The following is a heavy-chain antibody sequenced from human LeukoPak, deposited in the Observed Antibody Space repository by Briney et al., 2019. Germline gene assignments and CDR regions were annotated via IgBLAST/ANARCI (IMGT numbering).Heavy chain of an antibody. V-gene: IGHV3-30*18. CDR1: GFTFSSYG. CDR3: SKGMSRYDDFDY. J-gene: IGHJ4*02. D-gene: IGHD5-12*01. Sequence: GGSLRLSCAASGFTFSSYGMHWVRQAPGKGLEWVAVISYDGSNKYYADSVKGRFTISRDNSKNTLYLQMNSLRAEDPAVYYCSKGMSRYDDFDYWGQGTMVAVSS. CDR2: ISYDGSNK.